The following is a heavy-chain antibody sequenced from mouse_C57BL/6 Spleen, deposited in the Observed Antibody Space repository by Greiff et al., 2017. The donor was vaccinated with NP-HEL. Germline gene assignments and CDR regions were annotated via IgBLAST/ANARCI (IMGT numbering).Heavy chain of an antibody. CDR3: ARLCYDPAWFAY. D-gene: IGHD2-3*01. J-gene: IGHJ3*01. Sequence: EVKLVESGGDLVKPGGSLKLSCAASGFTFSSYGMSWVRQTPDKRLEWVATISSGGSYTYYPDSVKGRFTISRDNAKNTLYLQMSSLKSEDTAMXYCARLCYDPAWFAYWGEEALVSVSA. CDR2: ISSGGSYT. V-gene: IGHV5-6*02. CDR1: GFTFSSYG.